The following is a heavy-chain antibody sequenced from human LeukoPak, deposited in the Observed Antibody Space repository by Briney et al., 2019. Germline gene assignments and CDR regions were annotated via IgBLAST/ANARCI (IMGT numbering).Heavy chain of an antibody. V-gene: IGHV3-74*01. CDR2: ISSDGSIT. CDR3: ASRGGSSASSYYFDY. Sequence: GGSLSLSCVASGFTFSIYWMHWVRQAPGRGLVWVSLISSDGSITSYANSVKGRFTISRDNVKNTVYLQMNRVRVEDTGVYYCASRGGSSASSYYFDYWGQGTLVTVSS. J-gene: IGHJ4*02. CDR1: GFTFSIYW. D-gene: IGHD3-22*01.